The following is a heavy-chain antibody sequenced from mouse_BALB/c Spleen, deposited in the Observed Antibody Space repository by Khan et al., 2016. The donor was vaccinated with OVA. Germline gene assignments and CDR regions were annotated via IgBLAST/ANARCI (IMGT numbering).Heavy chain of an antibody. J-gene: IGHJ3*01. CDR3: ARRGYDYGRGALFAY. CDR2: IWSAGST. D-gene: IGHD2-4*01. CDR1: GFSLNNYS. V-gene: IGHV2-2*02. Sequence: VQLVESGPGLVQPSQSLSITCTVSGFSLNNYSVHWVRQSPGKGLEWLGVIWSAGSTDYNAAFISRMTISKDNSRNQIFFRMNSLQPNDTAIYYWARRGYDYGRGALFAYWGQGTLVTVSA.